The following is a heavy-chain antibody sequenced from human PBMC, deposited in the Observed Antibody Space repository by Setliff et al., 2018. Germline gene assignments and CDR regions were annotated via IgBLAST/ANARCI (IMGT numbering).Heavy chain of an antibody. J-gene: IGHJ4*02. Sequence: LSLTCTVSGGSISSGSYYWSWIRQPAGKGLEWIGRVYSNVGTNFNPSLKSRVTMSVDASKNQFSLKLSSVTAADTAVYYCARGRNVAARLFDSWGQGTLVTVSS. D-gene: IGHD6-6*01. CDR1: GGSISSGSYY. CDR3: ARGRNVAARLFDS. CDR2: VYSNVGT. V-gene: IGHV4-61*02.